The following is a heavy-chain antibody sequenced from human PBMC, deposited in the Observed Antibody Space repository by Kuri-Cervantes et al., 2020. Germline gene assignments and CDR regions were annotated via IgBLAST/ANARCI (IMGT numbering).Heavy chain of an antibody. Sequence: GGSLRPSCAASGFTVSSNYMSWVRQAPGKGLEWVSVIYSGGSTYYADSVKGRFTISRDNSNNTLYLQMNSLRAEDTAAYYCARVSTRWELTYAFDIWGQGTMVTVSS. CDR1: GFTVSSNY. CDR2: IYSGGST. J-gene: IGHJ3*02. V-gene: IGHV3-53*05. D-gene: IGHD1-26*01. CDR3: ARVSTRWELTYAFDI.